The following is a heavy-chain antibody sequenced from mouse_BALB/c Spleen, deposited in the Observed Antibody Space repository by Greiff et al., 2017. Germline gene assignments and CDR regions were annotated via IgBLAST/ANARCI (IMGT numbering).Heavy chain of an antibody. D-gene: IGHD2-12*01. J-gene: IGHJ3*01. V-gene: IGHV1S81*02. Sequence: VQLQQPGAELVKPGASVKLSCKASGYTFTSYWMHWVKQRPGQGLEWIGEINPSNGRTNYNEKFKSKATLTVDKSSSTAYMQLSSLTSEDAAVYYCARDGGIYDAFAYWGQGTLVTVSS. CDR1: GYTFTSYW. CDR2: INPSNGRT. CDR3: ARDGGIYDAFAY.